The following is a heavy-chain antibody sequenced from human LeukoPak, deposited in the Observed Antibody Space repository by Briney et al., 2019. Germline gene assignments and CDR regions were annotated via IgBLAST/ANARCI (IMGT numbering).Heavy chain of an antibody. CDR1: GGAISSSNW. D-gene: IGHD3-10*01. CDR3: ATIYGSGTNRRPN. CDR2: IHHSGST. Sequence: PSGTLSLTCGVSGGAISSSNWWSWVRQSPGKGLEWIGEIHHSGSTNFNPSLKSRVTLSVDKSKNQFSLKLNSLTAADTAVYYCATIYGSGTNRRPNWGQGSLVTVSS. V-gene: IGHV4-4*02. J-gene: IGHJ4*02.